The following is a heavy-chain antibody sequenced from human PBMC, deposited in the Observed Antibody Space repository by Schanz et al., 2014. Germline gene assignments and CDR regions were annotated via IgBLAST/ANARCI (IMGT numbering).Heavy chain of an antibody. CDR1: GFAFNNYG. CDR2: IGYDGSEK. D-gene: IGHD3-10*01. Sequence: QVQLAESGGGVVQPGRSLRLSCAASGFAFNNYGMHWVRQAPGKGLEWVANIGYDGSEKYYVDSVKGRFTISRDNSKDTLYLQMSCLTPEDTAVYYCARGPIPIQGVPMDFWGQGTLVTVSS. CDR3: ARGPIPIQGVPMDF. J-gene: IGHJ4*02. V-gene: IGHV3-33*01.